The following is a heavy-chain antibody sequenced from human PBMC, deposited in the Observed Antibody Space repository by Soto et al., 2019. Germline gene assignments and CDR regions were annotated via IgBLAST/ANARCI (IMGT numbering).Heavy chain of an antibody. CDR2: IYPDDSDT. D-gene: IGHD2-2*02. Sequence: EVQLVHSGVEVKKAGESLKISCRASGYRFSSCWIGWVRQVPGKGLESVGIIYPDDSDTKYSPTFQGQVTISADKSISAAYLQWNSLKASDTALYYCVRSREGYNSLFDYWGQGTLVSVSS. V-gene: IGHV5-51*01. CDR3: VRSREGYNSLFDY. J-gene: IGHJ4*02. CDR1: GYRFSSCW.